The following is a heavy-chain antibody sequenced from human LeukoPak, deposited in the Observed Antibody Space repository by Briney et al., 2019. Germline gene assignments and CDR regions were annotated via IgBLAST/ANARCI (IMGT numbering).Heavy chain of an antibody. J-gene: IGHJ4*02. V-gene: IGHV3-21*01. Sequence: GGSLRLSCAASGFTFSSYSMNWVRQAPPQGLEWVSSINSDSSLMFYAESVKGRFTISRDNARNSLYLQMNSLRAEDTAVYYCIRDLFDDYSLDYWGQGALVTVSS. CDR1: GFTFSSYS. D-gene: IGHD3-16*01. CDR2: INSDSSLM. CDR3: IRDLFDDYSLDY.